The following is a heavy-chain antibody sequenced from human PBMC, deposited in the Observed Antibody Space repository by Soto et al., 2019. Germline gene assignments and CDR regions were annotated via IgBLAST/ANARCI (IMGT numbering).Heavy chain of an antibody. V-gene: IGHV3-23*01. CDR2: IGRGGDT. J-gene: IGHJ6*02. CDR1: GFTLTSYG. Sequence: GGSLRLSCEVSGFTLTSYGMNWVRQAPDKGLEWVSTIGRGGDTYYADSVKGRFTISRDNSKNTLFLQMNSLRAEDTALYFCAKDGTTTGIHYYAMDVWGQGTTVTVSS. CDR3: AKDGTTTGIHYYAMDV. D-gene: IGHD1-1*01.